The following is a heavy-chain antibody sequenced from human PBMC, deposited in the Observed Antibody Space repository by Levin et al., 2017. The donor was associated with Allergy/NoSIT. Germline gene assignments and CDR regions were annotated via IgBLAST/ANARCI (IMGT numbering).Heavy chain of an antibody. CDR2: IYSGGST. CDR3: ATRTSIAVAGTQSIDAFDS. Sequence: GGSLRLSCAASGFTVSSNYMSWVRQAPGKGLEWVSVIYSGGSTYYADSVKGRFTISRDNSKNTLYLQMNSLRAEDTAVYYCATRTSIAVAGTQSIDAFDSWGQGTMVTVSS. J-gene: IGHJ3*02. D-gene: IGHD6-19*01. V-gene: IGHV3-53*01. CDR1: GFTVSSNY.